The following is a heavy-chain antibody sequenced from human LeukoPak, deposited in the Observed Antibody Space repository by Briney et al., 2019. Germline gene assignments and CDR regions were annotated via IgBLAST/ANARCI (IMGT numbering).Heavy chain of an antibody. V-gene: IGHV4-34*01. Sequence: SETLSLTCAVYGGSFSGYYWSWIRQPPGKGLEWIGEINHSGSTNYDPSLKSRVTISVDTSKNQFSLKLSSVTAADTAVYYCARPKKYSSSYPFDYWGQGTLVTVSS. J-gene: IGHJ4*02. CDR1: GGSFSGYY. CDR3: ARPKKYSSSYPFDY. CDR2: INHSGST. D-gene: IGHD6-6*01.